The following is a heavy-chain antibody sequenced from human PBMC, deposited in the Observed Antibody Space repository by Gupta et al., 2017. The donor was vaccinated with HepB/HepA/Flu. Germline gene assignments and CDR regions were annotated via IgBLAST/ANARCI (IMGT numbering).Heavy chain of an antibody. CDR1: GGSISSSSYY. V-gene: IGHV4-39*01. CDR3: ARGYYDFWSGFWADKYYFDY. J-gene: IGHJ4*02. Sequence: QLQLQESGPGLVKPSETLSLTCTVSGGSISSSSYYWGWIRQPPGKGLEWIGSIYYSGSTYYNPSLKSRVTISVDTSKNQFSLKLSSVTAADTAVYYCARGYYDFWSGFWADKYYFDYWGQGTLVTVSS. D-gene: IGHD3-3*01. CDR2: IYYSGST.